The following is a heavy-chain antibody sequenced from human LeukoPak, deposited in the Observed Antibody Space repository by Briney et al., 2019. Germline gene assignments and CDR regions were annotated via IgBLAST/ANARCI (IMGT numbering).Heavy chain of an antibody. CDR2: IIPIFGTA. Sequence: ASVKVSCKASGGTFSSYAISWVRQAPGQGLEWMGGIIPIFGTANYAQKFQGRVTITADESTSTAYMELSSLRSEDTAVYYCASGGGSGDFSGFDYWGQGTLVTVSS. J-gene: IGHJ4*02. D-gene: IGHD2-15*01. V-gene: IGHV1-69*13. CDR3: ASGGGSGDFSGFDY. CDR1: GGTFSSYA.